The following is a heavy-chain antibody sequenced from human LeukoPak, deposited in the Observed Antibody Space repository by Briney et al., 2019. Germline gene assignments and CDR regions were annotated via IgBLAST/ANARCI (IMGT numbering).Heavy chain of an antibody. J-gene: IGHJ4*02. CDR1: GFTVSSNY. CDR3: ARRSGVGATGAY. V-gene: IGHV3-66*01. D-gene: IGHD1-26*01. Sequence: HPGGSLRLSCAASGFTVSSNYMGWDRQAPGKGLEWVSVIYSGGSTYYADSVKGRFTISRDNSKNTLYLQMNSLRAEDTAVYYCARRSGVGATGAYWGQGTLVTVSS. CDR2: IYSGGST.